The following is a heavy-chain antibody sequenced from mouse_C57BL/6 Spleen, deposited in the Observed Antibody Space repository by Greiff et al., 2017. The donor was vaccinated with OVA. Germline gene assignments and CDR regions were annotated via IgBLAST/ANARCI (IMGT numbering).Heavy chain of an antibody. CDR3: ARGIYDGYSGWCAY. V-gene: IGHV1-52*01. J-gene: IGHJ3*01. Sequence: QVQLQQPGAELVRPGSSVKLSCKASGYTFTSYWMHWVKQRPIQGLEWIGNIDPSDSETHYNQKFKDKATLTVDKSSSTAYMQLSSLTSEDSAVYYCARGIYDGYSGWCAYWGQGTLVTVSA. CDR1: GYTFTSYW. CDR2: IDPSDSET. D-gene: IGHD2-3*01.